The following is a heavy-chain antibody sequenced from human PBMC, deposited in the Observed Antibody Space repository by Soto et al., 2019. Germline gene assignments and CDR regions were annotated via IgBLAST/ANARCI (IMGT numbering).Heavy chain of an antibody. Sequence: QVQLQESGPGLVKPSGTLSLTCAVSGGSISSSNWWSWVRQPSEKGLEWVGEIYHRGSTSYNPSRKSRLTQSVDTLRNHFSLNLKSLTAAGTAVYFCATLEWGQLKAFDYWGQGIRVTGCS. V-gene: IGHV4-4*02. J-gene: IGHJ4*02. CDR2: IYHRGST. D-gene: IGHD3-3*01. CDR3: ATLEWGQLKAFDY. CDR1: GGSISSSNW.